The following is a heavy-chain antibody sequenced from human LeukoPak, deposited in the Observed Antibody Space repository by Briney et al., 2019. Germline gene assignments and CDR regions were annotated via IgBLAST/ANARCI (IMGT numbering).Heavy chain of an antibody. Sequence: PTGGSLRLSCAASGFTVSSNYMSWVPQAPGKGLKWVANIKTDGSEKYYVDSVKGRFTISRDNAKNSLYLQMNSLRAEDTAVYYCATYSSLNRREFQYWGQGTLLTVSS. CDR3: ATYSSLNRREFQY. CDR1: GFTVSSNY. CDR2: IKTDGSEK. J-gene: IGHJ1*01. D-gene: IGHD3-22*01. V-gene: IGHV3-7*01.